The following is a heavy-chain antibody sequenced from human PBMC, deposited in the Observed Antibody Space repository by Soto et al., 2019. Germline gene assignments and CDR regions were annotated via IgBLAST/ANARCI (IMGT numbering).Heavy chain of an antibody. CDR3: AKDLTIFGVNDAFDI. V-gene: IGHV3-30*18. Sequence: QVQLVESGGGVVQPGRSLRLSCAASGFTFSSYGMHWVRQAPGKGLEWVAVISYDGSNKYYADSVKGRFTISRDNSKNTLYLQMNRLRAEDTAVYYCAKDLTIFGVNDAFDIWGQGTMVTVSS. J-gene: IGHJ3*02. CDR2: ISYDGSNK. D-gene: IGHD3-3*01. CDR1: GFTFSSYG.